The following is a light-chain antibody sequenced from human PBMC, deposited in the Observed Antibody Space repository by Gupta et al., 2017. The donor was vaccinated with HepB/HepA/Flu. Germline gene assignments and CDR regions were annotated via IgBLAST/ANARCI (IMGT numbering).Light chain of an antibody. Sequence: QTVLTQPPSAPGYPGQRVTNYCSGSSSNIGNDNAYWYQQPPGTAPKLLIYNDNQRPSGVPDRFSGSKSGTTASLAIGGLRAEDEADYYCVGWDDSLSGYVFGAGTKVTVL. J-gene: IGLJ1*01. CDR3: VGWDDSLSGYV. V-gene: IGLV1-47*02. CDR2: NDN. CDR1: SSNIGNDN.